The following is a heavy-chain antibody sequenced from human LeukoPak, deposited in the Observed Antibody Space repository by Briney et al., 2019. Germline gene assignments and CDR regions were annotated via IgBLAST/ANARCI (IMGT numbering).Heavy chain of an antibody. J-gene: IGHJ4*02. Sequence: SETLSLTCAVSGGSISSSNWWSWVRQPPGKGLEWIGEIYHSGSTNYNPSLKSRVTISVDKSENQFSLKLSSVTAADTAVYYCARVRRSSGDTETFDYWGQGTLVTVSS. CDR2: IYHSGST. D-gene: IGHD3-10*01. V-gene: IGHV4-4*02. CDR1: GGSISSSNW. CDR3: ARVRRSSGDTETFDY.